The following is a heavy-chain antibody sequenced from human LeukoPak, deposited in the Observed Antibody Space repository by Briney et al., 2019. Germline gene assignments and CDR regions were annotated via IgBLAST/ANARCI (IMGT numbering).Heavy chain of an antibody. CDR3: ASTYSDFWSGYFVQY. D-gene: IGHD3-3*01. V-gene: IGHV4-34*01. Sequence: SETLSLTCAVYGGSFSGYYWSWIRQPPGKGLEWIGEINHSGSTNYNPSLKSRVTISVDTSKNQFSLKLSSVTAADTAVYYCASTYSDFWSGYFVQYWGQGTLVTVSS. CDR1: GGSFSGYY. J-gene: IGHJ4*02. CDR2: INHSGST.